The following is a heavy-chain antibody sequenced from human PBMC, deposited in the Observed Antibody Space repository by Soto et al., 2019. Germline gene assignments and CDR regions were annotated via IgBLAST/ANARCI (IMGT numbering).Heavy chain of an antibody. CDR1: GFTFRSYA. CDR3: AKVGDYDFWSGYRIKVPYYFDY. CDR2: ISGSGGST. Sequence: GGSQRLSCAASGFTFRSYAMSWVRQAPGKGLEWVSAISGSGGSTYYADSVKGRFTISRDNSKNTLYLQMNSLRAEDTAVHYCAKVGDYDFWSGYRIKVPYYFDYWGQGTLVTVSS. J-gene: IGHJ4*02. V-gene: IGHV3-23*01. D-gene: IGHD3-3*01.